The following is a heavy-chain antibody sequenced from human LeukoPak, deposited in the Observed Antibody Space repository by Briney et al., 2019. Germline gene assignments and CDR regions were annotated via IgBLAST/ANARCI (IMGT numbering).Heavy chain of an antibody. Sequence: SETLSLTCAVYGGSFSGYYWSWIRQPPGKGLEWIGEINHSGGTNYNPSLKSRITISVDKSQNQFSLKVNSLTAADTAVYYCATNGYYCMDVWGKGTTVTVSS. V-gene: IGHV4-34*01. D-gene: IGHD2-8*01. CDR1: GGSFSGYY. CDR3: ATNGYYCMDV. J-gene: IGHJ6*03. CDR2: INHSGGT.